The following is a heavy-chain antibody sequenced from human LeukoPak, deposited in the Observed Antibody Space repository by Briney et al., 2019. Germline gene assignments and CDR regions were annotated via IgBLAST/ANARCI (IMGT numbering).Heavy chain of an antibody. CDR3: ARGPGRYCSGGSCYNYFDY. V-gene: IGHV3-53*01. CDR2: IYSGGDT. J-gene: IGHJ4*02. Sequence: PGGSLRLSCAASGFTVSSNYMSWVRQAPGKGLEWVSVIYSGGDTYYADSVKGRFTISRDNSKNTPYLQMNSLRAEDTAVYHCARGPGRYCSGGSCYNYFDYWGQGTLVTVSS. D-gene: IGHD2-15*01. CDR1: GFTVSSNY.